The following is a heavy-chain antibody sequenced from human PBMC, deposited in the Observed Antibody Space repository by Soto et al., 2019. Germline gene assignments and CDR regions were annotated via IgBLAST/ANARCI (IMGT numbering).Heavy chain of an antibody. V-gene: IGHV1-3*05. J-gene: IGHJ4*02. Sequence: VQLVQSGAEEKKPGASVNVSCKASGYTFTSYAMHWVRQAPGQRLEWMGWINAGNGNTKYSQKFQGRVTITRDTSASRAYMELSSLRSEDTAVYYCARSSGYYLIDDYWGQGTLVTVSS. CDR3: ARSSGYYLIDDY. CDR1: GYTFTSYA. D-gene: IGHD3-22*01. CDR2: INAGNGNT.